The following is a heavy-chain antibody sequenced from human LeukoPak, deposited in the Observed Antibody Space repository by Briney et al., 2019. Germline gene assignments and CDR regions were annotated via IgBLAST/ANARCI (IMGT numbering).Heavy chain of an antibody. CDR3: ARVRVDIVVVPGVSSLDY. D-gene: IGHD2-2*03. J-gene: IGHJ4*02. Sequence: GGSLRLSCAASGFTFSDYYMSWIRQAPGKGLEWVANIKQDGSEKYYVDSVKGRFTISRDNAKNSLYLQMNSLRAEDTAVYYCARVRVDIVVVPGVSSLDYWGQGTLVTVSS. CDR2: IKQDGSEK. V-gene: IGHV3-7*01. CDR1: GFTFSDYY.